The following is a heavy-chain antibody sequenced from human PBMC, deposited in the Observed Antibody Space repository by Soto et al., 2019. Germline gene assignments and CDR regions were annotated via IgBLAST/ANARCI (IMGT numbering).Heavy chain of an antibody. CDR2: IGKSGDT. V-gene: IGHV3-13*04. J-gene: IGHJ5*02. D-gene: IGHD3-10*01. Sequence: EVPLVESGGGLVQPGGSLRLSCAASGFTFSSYDMHWVRQATGKGLEWVSAIGKSGDTYYSDSVKGRFTISRENAKNSLYLQMDSLRAGDTAVYYCARGRYGSGSPPTHHWFDPWGQGTLVTVSS. CDR1: GFTFSSYD. CDR3: ARGRYGSGSPPTHHWFDP.